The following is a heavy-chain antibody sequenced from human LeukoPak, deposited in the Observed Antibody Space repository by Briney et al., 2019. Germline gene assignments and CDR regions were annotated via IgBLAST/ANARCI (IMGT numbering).Heavy chain of an antibody. J-gene: IGHJ3*02. CDR2: INAGNGNT. V-gene: IGHV1-3*01. D-gene: IGHD2-21*02. CDR3: ASGYCGGDCYSSDAFDI. Sequence: ASVKVSCKASGYTFTSYAMHWVRQAPGQRLEWMGWINAGNGNTKYSQKFQGRVTITRDTSASTAYMELSSLRSEDTAVYYCASGYCGGDCYSSDAFDIWGKGAMVTVSS. CDR1: GYTFTSYA.